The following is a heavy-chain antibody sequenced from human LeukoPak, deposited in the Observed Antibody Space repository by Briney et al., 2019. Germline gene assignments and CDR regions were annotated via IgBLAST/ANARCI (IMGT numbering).Heavy chain of an antibody. D-gene: IGHD3-22*01. J-gene: IGHJ4*02. Sequence: SETLSLTCTVSGGSISSSSYYWGWIRQPPGKGLEWNGSIYYSGSTYYTPSLKSRVTISVDTSKNRFSLKLSSVTAADTAVYYCAARGYYDSSGYYWYWGQGTLVTVSS. CDR1: GGSISSSSYY. V-gene: IGHV4-39*07. CDR2: IYYSGST. CDR3: AARGYYDSSGYYWY.